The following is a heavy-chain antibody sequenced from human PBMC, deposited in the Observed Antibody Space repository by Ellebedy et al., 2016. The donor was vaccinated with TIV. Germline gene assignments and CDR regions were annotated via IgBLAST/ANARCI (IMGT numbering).Heavy chain of an antibody. V-gene: IGHV4-59*08. CDR1: GGSISGDH. D-gene: IGHD4-23*01. CDR3: AKYTAGGGGWGI. J-gene: IGHJ3*02. Sequence: MPSETLSLTCSVSGGSISGDHWSWIRQPQGKGLEWIGNDGGSTYYNPSLKSRVTVSVDTFKNQFSLKLTSVTAADTAVYYCAKYTAGGGGWGIWGQGTLVTVSS. CDR2: DGGST.